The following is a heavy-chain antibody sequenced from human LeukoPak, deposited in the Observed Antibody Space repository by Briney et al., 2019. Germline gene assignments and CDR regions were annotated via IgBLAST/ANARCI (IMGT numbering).Heavy chain of an antibody. D-gene: IGHD3-16*01. CDR2: INHSGST. J-gene: IGHJ3*02. CDR3: ARGLRRLGI. CDR1: GGSFSGYY. V-gene: IGHV4-34*01. Sequence: PPETLSLTCAVYGGSFSGYYWSWIRQPPGKGLEWIGEINHSGSTNYNPSLKSRVTISVDTSKNQFSLKLSSVTAADTAVYYCARGLRRLGIWGQGTMVTVSS.